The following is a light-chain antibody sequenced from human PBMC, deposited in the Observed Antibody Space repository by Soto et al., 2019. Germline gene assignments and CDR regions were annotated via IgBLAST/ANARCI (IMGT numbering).Light chain of an antibody. Sequence: EIVMTQSPATLSVSPGERATLSCRASQSVSNNLAWYQQKPGQAPRLLIYHASTRATGIPARFSGSGSGTECTLTISSLQSEDFAVYYCQQYNKLPLTFGGGTKVEIK. CDR2: HAS. J-gene: IGKJ4*01. V-gene: IGKV3-15*01. CDR1: QSVSNN. CDR3: QQYNKLPLT.